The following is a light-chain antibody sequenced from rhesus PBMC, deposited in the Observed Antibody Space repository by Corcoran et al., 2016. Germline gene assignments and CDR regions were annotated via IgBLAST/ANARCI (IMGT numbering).Light chain of an antibody. Sequence: DIQMTQSPSSLSASVGDRVTITCQASQGISSWLAWYQQKPGKSPKRLIYAASRWQRGVPSRFSGSGSGTEFTPTISSLQPEDFATYYCQHHNGNPYSFGQGTKVEIK. CDR1: QGISSW. CDR3: QHHNGNPYS. V-gene: IGKV1-33*02. J-gene: IGKJ2*01. CDR2: AAS.